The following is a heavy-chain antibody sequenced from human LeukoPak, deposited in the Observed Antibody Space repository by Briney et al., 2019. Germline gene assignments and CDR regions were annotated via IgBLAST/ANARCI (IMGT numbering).Heavy chain of an antibody. CDR2: VRYDGHEK. Sequence: QPGESLRLSCAASGFSFSYYGFHWVRQAPDKGLEWVAFVRYDGHEKYYAESVKGRFTISKDTSRNTLYLQMNSLRPEDTAMYYCAKDLMRDRWFGESWGQGTLVTVPS. J-gene: IGHJ5*02. V-gene: IGHV3-30*02. CDR3: AKDLMRDRWFGES. CDR1: GFSFSYYG. D-gene: IGHD3-10*01.